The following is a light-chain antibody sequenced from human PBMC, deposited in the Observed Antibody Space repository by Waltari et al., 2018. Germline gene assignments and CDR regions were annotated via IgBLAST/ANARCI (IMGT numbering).Light chain of an antibody. J-gene: IGLJ3*02. CDR3: QSYDSSSRV. CDR1: SGSIASHY. V-gene: IGLV6-57*03. Sequence: NFMLTQPHSLSESPGKTVTISCTRSSGSIASHYVQWFQQRPGSAPTTVIYEDNQRPSGVPERFSGSIDTSSNAASLNISGLTTEDEADYYCQSYDSSSRVFGGGTKLTVL. CDR2: EDN.